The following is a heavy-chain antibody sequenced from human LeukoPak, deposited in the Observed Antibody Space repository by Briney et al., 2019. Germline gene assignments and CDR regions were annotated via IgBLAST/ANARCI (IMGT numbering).Heavy chain of an antibody. CDR1: GGSISSSSYY. V-gene: IGHV4-39*01. D-gene: IGHD2-2*01. CDR2: INCSGST. Sequence: SETLSLTCTVSGGSISSSSYYWGWIRQPPGKGLEWIGSINCSGSTYHNPSLKSRVTISVDTSKNQFSLKVSSVTAADTAAYYCARHAEAGTTSCPLDYWGQGTLVTVSS. J-gene: IGHJ4*02. CDR3: ARHAEAGTTSCPLDY.